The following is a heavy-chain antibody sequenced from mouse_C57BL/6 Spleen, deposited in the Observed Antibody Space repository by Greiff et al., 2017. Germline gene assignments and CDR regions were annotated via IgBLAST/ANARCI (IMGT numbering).Heavy chain of an antibody. CDR3: TRGDSSGPFDY. V-gene: IGHV5-9-1*02. Sequence: EVKLVESGEGLVKPGGSLKLSCAASGFTFSSYAMSWVRQTPEKRLEWVAYISSGGDYIYCADTVKGRFTISRDNARNTLYLQMSSLKSEDTAMYYCTRGDSSGPFDYWGQGTTLTVSS. J-gene: IGHJ2*01. CDR1: GFTFSSYA. D-gene: IGHD3-2*02. CDR2: ISSGGDYI.